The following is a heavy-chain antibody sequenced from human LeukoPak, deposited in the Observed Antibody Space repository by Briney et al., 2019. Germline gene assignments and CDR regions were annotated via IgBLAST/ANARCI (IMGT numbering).Heavy chain of an antibody. CDR2: ISGSGGST. V-gene: IGHV3-23*01. CDR1: GFTFSSYA. Sequence: GGSLRLSCAASGFTFSSYAMSWVRQAPGKGLEWVSAISGSGGSTYYADSVKGRFTISRDNSKNTLYLQMNSLRAEDTAVYYCAKGRPVLRYFDKHSPFDYWGQGTLVTVSS. J-gene: IGHJ4*02. CDR3: AKGRPVLRYFDKHSPFDY. D-gene: IGHD3-9*01.